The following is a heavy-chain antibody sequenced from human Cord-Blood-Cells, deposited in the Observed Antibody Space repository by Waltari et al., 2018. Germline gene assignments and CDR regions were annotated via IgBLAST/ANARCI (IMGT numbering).Heavy chain of an antibody. CDR1: GGSISSGGYY. CDR3: ARGTVNWYFDL. V-gene: IGHV4-31*01. Sequence: QVQLQESGPGLVKPSQTLSLTCTVSGGSISSGGYYWSWIRQHPGKGLEWIGYIYYSGSTYYTPSLKSLVTISVDTSKNQFSLKLSSVTAADTAVYYCARGTVNWYFDLWGRGTLVTVSS. J-gene: IGHJ2*01. D-gene: IGHD4-4*01. CDR2: IYYSGST.